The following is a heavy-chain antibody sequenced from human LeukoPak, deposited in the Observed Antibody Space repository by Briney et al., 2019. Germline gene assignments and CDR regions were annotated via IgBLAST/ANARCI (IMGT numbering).Heavy chain of an antibody. Sequence: PGGSLRLSRAASGFTFSSYSMNWVRQAPGKGLEWVSYISSSSSYIYYADSVKGRFTISRDNAKNSLYLQMNSLRAEDTAVYYCARDSPGTTAFDYWGQGTLVTVSS. V-gene: IGHV3-21*01. CDR2: ISSSSSYI. J-gene: IGHJ4*02. CDR1: GFTFSSYS. CDR3: ARDSPGTTAFDY. D-gene: IGHD4-17*01.